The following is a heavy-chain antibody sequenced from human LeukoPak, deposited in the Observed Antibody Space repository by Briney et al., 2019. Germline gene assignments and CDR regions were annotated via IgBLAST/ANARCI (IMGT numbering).Heavy chain of an antibody. V-gene: IGHV3-64*01. Sequence: PGGSLRLSCVASGFTFSNYGIHWVRQAPGKGLEYVSGSSTNGGSTYYGSSVKGRFTISRDDSKNTLYLQMGSLRAEDTAVYYCARENIAAAEPFDYWGQGTLVTVSS. CDR2: SSTNGGST. J-gene: IGHJ4*02. CDR1: GFTFSNYG. CDR3: ARENIAAAEPFDY. D-gene: IGHD6-13*01.